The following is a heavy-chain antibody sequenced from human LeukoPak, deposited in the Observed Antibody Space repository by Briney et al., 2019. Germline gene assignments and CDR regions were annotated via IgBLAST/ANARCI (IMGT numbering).Heavy chain of an antibody. CDR2: IYTSGST. CDR1: GGSISSGSYY. V-gene: IGHV4-61*02. D-gene: IGHD3-22*01. J-gene: IGHJ4*02. CDR3: ARSGWHSSGYPITFDY. Sequence: SQTLSLTCTVSGGSISSGSYYWSWIRQPAGKGLEWIGRIYTSGSTNYNPSLTSRVTISVDTSKNQFSQRLSSVTAADTAVYYCARSGWHSSGYPITFDYWGQGTLVTVSS.